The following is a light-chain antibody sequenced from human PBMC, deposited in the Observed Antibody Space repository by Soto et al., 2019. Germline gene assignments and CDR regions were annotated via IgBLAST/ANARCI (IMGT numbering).Light chain of an antibody. V-gene: IGKV3-15*01. CDR2: GAS. Sequence: EMVMTQSPATLALSPGERDTPSCRASQSVSSKLAWYQQKLCQAPRLLIYGASTRATGIPDRCSGSGSGTEFTLTISRLRSEYFGVYYGQKYNQWPRTFVEGTEVEIK. J-gene: IGKJ1*01. CDR1: QSVSSK. CDR3: QKYNQWPRT.